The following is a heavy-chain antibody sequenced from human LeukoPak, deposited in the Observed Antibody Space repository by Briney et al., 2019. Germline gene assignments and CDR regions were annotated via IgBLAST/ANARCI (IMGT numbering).Heavy chain of an antibody. V-gene: IGHV3-23*01. Sequence: PGGSLRRSCAASGFTFSNYGMSWVRQAPGKGPEWFSSISGSGGSTYYADSVKGRFTVSRDNSKNTQYLQMNSLRAEDTAVYYCATYRERRSDYWGQGTLVTVSS. J-gene: IGHJ4*02. CDR2: ISGSGGST. CDR1: GFTFSNYG. D-gene: IGHD1-1*01. CDR3: ATYRERRSDY.